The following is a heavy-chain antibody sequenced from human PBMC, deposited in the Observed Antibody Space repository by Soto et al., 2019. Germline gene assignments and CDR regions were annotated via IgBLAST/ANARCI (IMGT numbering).Heavy chain of an antibody. V-gene: IGHV4-39*01. CDR1: GGSISSSSYY. CDR2: IYYSGST. J-gene: IGHJ5*02. Sequence: SESLSRTCTVSGGSISSSSYYWVWIRQPPGKGLEWIGSIYYSGSTYYNPSLRSRVTISVDTSKNQFSLKLSSVTAADTAVYYCARFYCSGGSCYSGWFEPWGQGTLVSVSA. D-gene: IGHD2-15*01. CDR3: ARFYCSGGSCYSGWFEP.